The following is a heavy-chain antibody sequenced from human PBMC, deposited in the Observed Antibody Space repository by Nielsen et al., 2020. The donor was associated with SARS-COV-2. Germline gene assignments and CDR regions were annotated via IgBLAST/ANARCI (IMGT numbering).Heavy chain of an antibody. V-gene: IGHV3-23*01. CDR1: GFTFSSYA. J-gene: IGHJ4*02. Sequence: GESLKISCAASGFTFSSYAMSWVRQAPGKGLEWVSAISGSGGSTYYADSVKGRFTISRDNSKNTLYLQMNSLRAEDTAVYYCAKDFWNYVSYYFDYWGQGTLVTVSS. CDR3: AKDFWNYVSYYFDY. D-gene: IGHD1-7*01. CDR2: ISGSGGST.